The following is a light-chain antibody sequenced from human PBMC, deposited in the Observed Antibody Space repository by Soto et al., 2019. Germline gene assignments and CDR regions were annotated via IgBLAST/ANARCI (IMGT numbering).Light chain of an antibody. J-gene: IGLJ7*01. CDR3: CSYAGTTTV. Sequence: QSVLTQPASVSGSPGQSITISCTGTSSDVGNYNLLSWYQQHPAKAPKLMIYEVTKRPSGVSNRFSGSKSGSTASLTISGLQAEDEADYYCCSYAGTTTVFGGGTQLTVL. CDR1: SSDVGNYNL. V-gene: IGLV2-23*02. CDR2: EVT.